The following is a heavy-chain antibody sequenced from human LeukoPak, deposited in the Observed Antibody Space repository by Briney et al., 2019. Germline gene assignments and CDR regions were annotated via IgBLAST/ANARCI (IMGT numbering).Heavy chain of an antibody. CDR2: IYYSGST. CDR3: AVHVGDYFDY. J-gene: IGHJ4*02. Sequence: SETLSLTCTVSGGSISSSSYYWGWIRQPPGKGLEWIGSIYYSGSTNYNPSLKSRVTISVDTSKNQFSLKLSSVTAADTAVYYCAVHVGDYFDYWGQGTLVTVPS. CDR1: GGSISSSSYY. V-gene: IGHV4-39*07. D-gene: IGHD3-16*01.